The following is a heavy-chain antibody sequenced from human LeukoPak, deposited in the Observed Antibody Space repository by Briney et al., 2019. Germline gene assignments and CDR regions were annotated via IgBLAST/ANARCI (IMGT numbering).Heavy chain of an antibody. CDR2: INTNTGNP. Sequence: GASVKVSCKASGYTFTSYAMNWVRQAPGQGLEWMGWINTNTGNPTYAQGFTGRFVSSLDTSVSTAYLQISSLKAEDTAVYYCARDLYYYDSSGYDYWGQGTLVTVSS. CDR3: ARDLYYYDSSGYDY. CDR1: GYTFTSYA. D-gene: IGHD3-22*01. J-gene: IGHJ4*02. V-gene: IGHV7-4-1*02.